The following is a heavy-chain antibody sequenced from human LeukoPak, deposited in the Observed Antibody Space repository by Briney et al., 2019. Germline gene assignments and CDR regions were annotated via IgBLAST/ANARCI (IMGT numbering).Heavy chain of an antibody. CDR3: VRGSVVPAAMAAGYMDV. J-gene: IGHJ6*03. V-gene: IGHV3-9*01. CDR1: GFTFDDYA. D-gene: IGHD2-2*01. Sequence: GRSLRLSCAASGFTFDDYAMHWVRQAPGKGLEWVSGISWNSASIGYADSVKGRFTISRDNAKNSLYLQMNSLRPEDTALFYCVRGSVVPAAMAAGYMDVWGKGTTVTVSS. CDR2: ISWNSASI.